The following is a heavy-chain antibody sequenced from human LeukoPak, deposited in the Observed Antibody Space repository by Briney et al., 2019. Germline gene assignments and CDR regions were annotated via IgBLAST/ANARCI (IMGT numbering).Heavy chain of an antibody. V-gene: IGHV3-33*08. CDR3: AHALHCSGGSCYDY. CDR2: IWYDGNSK. J-gene: IGHJ4*02. Sequence: QPGRSLRLSCAASGFTFSSYAMHWVRQAPGKGLEWVTIIWYDGNSKHYADSVKGRFTISRDNSKSTLYLQMNSLRAEDTAVYYCAHALHCSGGSCYDYWGQGTLVTVSS. CDR1: GFTFSSYA. D-gene: IGHD2-15*01.